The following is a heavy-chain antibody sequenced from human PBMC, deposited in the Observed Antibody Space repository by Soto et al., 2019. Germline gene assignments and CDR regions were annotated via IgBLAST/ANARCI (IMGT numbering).Heavy chain of an antibody. D-gene: IGHD2-15*01. V-gene: IGHV4-31*03. CDR1: GGSISSGGYY. CDR3: ARGGGEYCSGGSCYSNWFDP. J-gene: IGHJ5*02. CDR2: IYYSGST. Sequence: SETLSLTCTVSGGSISSGGYYWRWIRQHPGKGLEWIGYIYYSGSTYYNPSLKSRVTISVDTSKNQFSLKLSSVTAADTAVYYCARGGGEYCSGGSCYSNWFDPWGQGTLVTVSS.